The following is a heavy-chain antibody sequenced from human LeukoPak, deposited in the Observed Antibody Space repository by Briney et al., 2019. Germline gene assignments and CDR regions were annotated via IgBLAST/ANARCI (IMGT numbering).Heavy chain of an antibody. CDR3: ARAPSEIGGYYPEYFRH. CDR2: IKGDVNT. D-gene: IGHD3-22*01. V-gene: IGHV3-74*01. J-gene: IGHJ1*01. Sequence: PGGSLRLSCAASGFTFSSYWMHWVRQAPGKGLVWVSRIKGDVNTNYADSVKGRFTISRDNAKNTVSLQMNSLRAEDTGVYYCARAPSEIGGYYPEYFRHWGQGTLVTVSS. CDR1: GFTFSSYW.